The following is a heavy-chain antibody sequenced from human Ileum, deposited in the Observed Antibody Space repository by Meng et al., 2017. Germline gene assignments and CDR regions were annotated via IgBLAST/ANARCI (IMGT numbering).Heavy chain of an antibody. CDR1: GASVPNYY. CDR3: ATYDFWSASPTNAFDS. V-gene: IGHV4-59*02. D-gene: IGHD3-3*01. Sequence: QVQLQQSGPGLVKPSETLSLTCSLSGASVPNYYWSWIRQPPGKALEWIGYVYYSGRTTYNPSLKSRVTISVDTSKNHFSLELVSVTAADTAVYYCATYDFWSASPTNAFDSWGQGTLVTVSS. J-gene: IGHJ4*02. CDR2: VYYSGRT.